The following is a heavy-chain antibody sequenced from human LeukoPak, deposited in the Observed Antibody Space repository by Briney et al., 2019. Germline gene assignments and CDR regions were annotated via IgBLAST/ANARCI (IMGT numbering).Heavy chain of an antibody. CDR3: TTDGGDYGDYNYYYYMDV. CDR1: GFTFSNAW. V-gene: IGHV3-15*01. J-gene: IGHJ6*03. CDR2: IKSKTDGGTT. Sequence: GGSLRLSCAASGFTFSNAWMSWVRQAPGKGLEWVGRIKSKTDGGTTDYAAPVKGRFTISRDDSKNTLYLQMNSLKTEDTAVYYCTTDGGDYGDYNYYYYMDVWGKGTTVTISS. D-gene: IGHD4-17*01.